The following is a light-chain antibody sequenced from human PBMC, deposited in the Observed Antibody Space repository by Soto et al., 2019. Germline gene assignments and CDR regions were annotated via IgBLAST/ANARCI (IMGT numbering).Light chain of an antibody. J-gene: IGLJ1*01. CDR1: NSNSGSNY. Sequence: QSLLTQPPSASGTPGQRVTISCSGSNSNSGSNYVYWYQQLPGTAPKLLIYANTNRPSGVPDRFSASKSGTSASLAITGLQAEDEAEYYCQSFDSSLSGYVFGTGTKLTVL. CDR3: QSFDSSLSGYV. CDR2: ANT. V-gene: IGLV1-40*01.